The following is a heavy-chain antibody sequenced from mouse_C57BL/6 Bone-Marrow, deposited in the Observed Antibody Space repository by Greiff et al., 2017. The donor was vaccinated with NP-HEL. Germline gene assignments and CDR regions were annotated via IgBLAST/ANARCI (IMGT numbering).Heavy chain of an antibody. D-gene: IGHD1-1*01. CDR1: GFTFSDYY. CDR2: ISNGGGST. J-gene: IGHJ2*01. V-gene: IGHV5-12*01. CDR3: ARRGTGYGNSLDFDD. Sequence: EVQRVASGGGLVQPGGSLKLSCAASGFTFSDYYMYWVRQTPEKRLEWVAYISNGGGSTYYPDTVKGRFTISRDNATTTLYLQVSRLKAEDTAMYDCARRGTGYGNSLDFDDGGKGTTLTVSS.